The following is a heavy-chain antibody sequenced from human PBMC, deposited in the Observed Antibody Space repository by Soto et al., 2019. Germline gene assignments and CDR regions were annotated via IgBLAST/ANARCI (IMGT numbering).Heavy chain of an antibody. D-gene: IGHD3-10*01. Sequence: EMQLVESGGGLVQPGGSLRLSCVVSGFTFSTTWMHWVRQAPGKGLVWVSRIDADDSSATYADSVKGRFTISRDNSKNTLDLQMNSLRPEDTAVYYCARDYYSSVDVWGQGTSVTVSS. CDR1: GFTFSTTW. V-gene: IGHV3-74*03. CDR2: IDADDSSA. CDR3: ARDYYSSVDV. J-gene: IGHJ6*02.